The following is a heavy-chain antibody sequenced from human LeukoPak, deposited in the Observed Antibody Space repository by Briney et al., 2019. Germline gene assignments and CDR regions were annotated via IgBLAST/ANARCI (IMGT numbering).Heavy chain of an antibody. CDR2: IYHSGST. CDR1: GYFITIGYY. J-gene: IGHJ4*02. Sequence: PSETLSLTCIVSGYFITIGYYWGWIRQPPGKGLEWIGSIYHSGSTYYNPSLKSRVTISVDTSKNQFSLNLSSVTAADTAVYYCARVGTVTDYFDYWGQGTLVTVSS. V-gene: IGHV4-38-2*02. D-gene: IGHD4-17*01. CDR3: ARVGTVTDYFDY.